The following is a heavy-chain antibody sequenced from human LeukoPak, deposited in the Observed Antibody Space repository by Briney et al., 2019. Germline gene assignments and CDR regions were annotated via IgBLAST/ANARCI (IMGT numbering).Heavy chain of an antibody. CDR3: ARDATTGYSSGWRPFDY. CDR2: ISSSSYI. V-gene: IGHV3-21*01. J-gene: IGHJ4*02. D-gene: IGHD6-19*01. Sequence: PGGSLRLSCAASGFTFSSYSMNWVRQAPGKGLEWVSSISSSSYIYYADSVKGRFTISRDNAKNSLYLQMNSLRAEDTAVYYCARDATTGYSSGWRPFDYWGQGTLVTVSS. CDR1: GFTFSSYS.